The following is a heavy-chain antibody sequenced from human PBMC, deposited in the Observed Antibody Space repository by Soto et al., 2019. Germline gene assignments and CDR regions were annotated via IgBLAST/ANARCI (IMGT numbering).Heavy chain of an antibody. CDR2: IYWNDDK. Sequence: SGPTLVNPTQTLTLTCTFSGFSLSTSGVGVGWIRQPPGKALEWLALIYWNDDKRYIPSLKSRLTITKDTSKNQVVLTMTNMDPVDTATYYCAHRRITLLGVVMGFDPWGQGTLVTVSS. J-gene: IGHJ5*02. D-gene: IGHD3-3*01. CDR1: GFSLSTSGVG. CDR3: AHRRITLLGVVMGFDP. V-gene: IGHV2-5*01.